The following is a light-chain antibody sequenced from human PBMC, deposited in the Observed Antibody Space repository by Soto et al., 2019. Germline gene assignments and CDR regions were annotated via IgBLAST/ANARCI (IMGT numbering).Light chain of an antibody. V-gene: IGLV1-44*01. Sequence: QSVLTQPPSASGTPGQRVTISCSGGSSNIGSNAVNWYQQLPGKAPKLLIYYNTHRPPGVPDRFSGSKSGNSASLAISGLQSEDEADYYCAAWNDSSNGYVFGTGTKLTVL. J-gene: IGLJ1*01. CDR1: SSNIGSNA. CDR2: YNT. CDR3: AAWNDSSNGYV.